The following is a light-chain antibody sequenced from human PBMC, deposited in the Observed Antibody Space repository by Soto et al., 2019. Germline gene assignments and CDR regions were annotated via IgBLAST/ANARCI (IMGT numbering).Light chain of an antibody. J-gene: IGKJ4*02. Sequence: EIVLTQSPATRSLSPGESATLSCRATQSVSPFLAWYQQKPGQAPRLLIYDTSSRATGIPGRFSGSGAGTDFTPTCDVVEREDAAVYYFQPRTDWPTLGGGTKVEI. CDR1: QSVSPF. V-gene: IGKV3D-11*02. CDR2: DTS. CDR3: QPRTDWPT.